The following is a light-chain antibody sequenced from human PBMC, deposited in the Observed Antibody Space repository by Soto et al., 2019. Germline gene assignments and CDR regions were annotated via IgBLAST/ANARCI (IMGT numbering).Light chain of an antibody. J-gene: IGLJ2*01. CDR1: GSNIGTHA. Sequence: QSVLTQSPSESATPGQRVTISCSGSGSNIGTHAVNWYQQVPGTAPTLLIFRNHQRPSGVPDRFSGCKSGTSASLAISGPQSEDEADYYCAAWDDSLRAVVFGGGTKLTV. CDR2: RNH. CDR3: AAWDDSLRAVV. V-gene: IGLV1-44*01.